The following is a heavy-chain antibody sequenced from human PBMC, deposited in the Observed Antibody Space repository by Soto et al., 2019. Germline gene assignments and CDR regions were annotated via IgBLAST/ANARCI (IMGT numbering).Heavy chain of an antibody. V-gene: IGHV4-61*01. D-gene: IGHD2-15*01. CDR2: IYYSGST. CDR3: ARMDRSHLYGMDV. J-gene: IGHJ6*02. Sequence: PSETLSLTCTVSGGSVSSGSYYWSWIQQPPGKGLEWIGYIYYSGSTNYNPSLKSRVTISVDTSKNQFSLKLSSVTAADTAVYYCARMDRSHLYGMDVWGQGTTVTVSS. CDR1: GGSVSSGSYY.